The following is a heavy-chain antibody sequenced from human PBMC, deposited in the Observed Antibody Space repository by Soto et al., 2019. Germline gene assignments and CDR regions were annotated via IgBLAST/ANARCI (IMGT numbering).Heavy chain of an antibody. Sequence: ASVKVSCKASGYTFTSYYMHWVRQAPGQGLEWMGIINPSGGSTSYAQKFQGRVTMTRDTSTSTVYMELSSLRSEDTAVYYCARDLIHYGSGATNEYWGQGTLVTVSS. CDR1: GYTFTSYY. J-gene: IGHJ4*02. V-gene: IGHV1-46*01. CDR3: ARDLIHYGSGATNEY. D-gene: IGHD3-10*01. CDR2: INPSGGST.